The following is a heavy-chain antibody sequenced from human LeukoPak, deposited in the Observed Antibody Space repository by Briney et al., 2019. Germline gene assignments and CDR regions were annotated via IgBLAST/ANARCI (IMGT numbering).Heavy chain of an antibody. CDR1: GFTFSTYS. J-gene: IGHJ4*02. Sequence: GGSLRLSCVASGFTFSTYSMSWVRQAPGKGPEWVANMSDDCSANYYLDSVKGRFTISRDNVKNALFLQMNSLRAEDTAVYYCARDPRIAAGPLFDYWGQGTLVSV. V-gene: IGHV3-7*01. CDR3: ARDPRIAAGPLFDY. D-gene: IGHD6-6*01. CDR2: MSDDCSAN.